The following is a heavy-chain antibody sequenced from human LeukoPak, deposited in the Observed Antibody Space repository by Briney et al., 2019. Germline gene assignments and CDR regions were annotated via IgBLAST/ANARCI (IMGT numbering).Heavy chain of an antibody. Sequence: GESLKISCKGSGYIFTSYWIAWVRQMPGKGLEWTGIIYPGDSDTRYSPSFQGQVTISADKSIGTAYLQWTSLQASDTAMYYCARRKGTGYYYVDYWGQGTLVTVSS. D-gene: IGHD3-9*01. CDR1: GYIFTSYW. CDR3: ARRKGTGYYYVDY. V-gene: IGHV5-51*01. J-gene: IGHJ4*02. CDR2: IYPGDSDT.